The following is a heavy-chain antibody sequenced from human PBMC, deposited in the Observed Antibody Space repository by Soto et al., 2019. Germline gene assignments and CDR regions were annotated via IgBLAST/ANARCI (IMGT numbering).Heavy chain of an antibody. CDR3: ARDLWGYCGTDCYPLDV. CDR1: GDSISSYY. J-gene: IGHJ6*02. V-gene: IGHV4-59*01. D-gene: IGHD2-21*02. Sequence: SSETLSLTCTVSGDSISSYYWSWIRQPPGKGLEWIGYIYYSGSTVYNPSFKSRVTISVDTSKNQFSLKLNSVTAADTAVYYCARDLWGYCGTDCYPLDVWGQGTTVTVSS. CDR2: IYYSGST.